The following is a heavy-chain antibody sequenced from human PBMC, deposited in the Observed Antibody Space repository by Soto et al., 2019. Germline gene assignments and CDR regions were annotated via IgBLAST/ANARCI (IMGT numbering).Heavy chain of an antibody. D-gene: IGHD2-15*01. J-gene: IGHJ6*02. CDR3: TRCGVVVAAGNWNYYYYGMDV. V-gene: IGHV3-49*03. CDR1: GFTFGDYA. Sequence: GGSLRLSCTASGFTFGDYAMSWFRQAPGKGLEWVGFIRSKAYGGTTEYAASVKGRFTISRDDSKSIAYLQMNSLKTEDTAVYYCTRCGVVVAAGNWNYYYYGMDVWGQGTTVTVSS. CDR2: IRSKAYGGTT.